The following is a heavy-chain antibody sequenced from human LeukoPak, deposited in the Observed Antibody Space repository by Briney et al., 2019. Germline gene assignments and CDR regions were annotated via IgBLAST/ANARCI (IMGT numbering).Heavy chain of an antibody. J-gene: IGHJ4*02. Sequence: MSGGSLRLSCAASGFSVSNTYMSWIRQAPGKGLEWVSYISGSTGYTNYADSVKGRFTLSRDNAKNSLFLHMNSLRAEDTAVYYCARTNSGYDSFDYWGQGILVTVSS. CDR3: ARTNSGYDSFDY. V-gene: IGHV3-11*03. CDR2: ISGSTGYT. CDR1: GFSVSNTY. D-gene: IGHD5-12*01.